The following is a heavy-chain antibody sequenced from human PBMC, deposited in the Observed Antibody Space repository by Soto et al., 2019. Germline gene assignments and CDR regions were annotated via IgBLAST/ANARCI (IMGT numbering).Heavy chain of an antibody. J-gene: IGHJ4*02. V-gene: IGHV4-34*01. CDR2: INHSGST. Sequence: PSETLSLTCAVYGGSFSGYYWSWIRQPPGKGLEWIGEINHSGSTNYNPSLKSRVTISVDTSKNQFSLKLSSVTAADTAVYYCARVAPSLGAHFDYWGQGTLVTVSS. D-gene: IGHD1-26*01. CDR3: ARVAPSLGAHFDY. CDR1: GGSFSGYY.